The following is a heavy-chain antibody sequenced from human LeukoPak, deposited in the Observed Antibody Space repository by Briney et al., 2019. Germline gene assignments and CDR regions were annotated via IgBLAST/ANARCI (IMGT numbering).Heavy chain of an antibody. D-gene: IGHD3-3*01. V-gene: IGHV1-69*13. CDR2: IIPIFGTA. CDR1: GGTFSSYA. J-gene: IGHJ4*02. CDR3: ARGRFLEWLLPYFDY. Sequence: GASVKVSCKASGGTFSSYAISWVRQAPGQGLEWMGGIIPIFGTANYAQKFQGRVTITADESTSTAYMELSSLRSEDTAVYYCARGRFLEWLLPYFDYWGQGTLVTVSS.